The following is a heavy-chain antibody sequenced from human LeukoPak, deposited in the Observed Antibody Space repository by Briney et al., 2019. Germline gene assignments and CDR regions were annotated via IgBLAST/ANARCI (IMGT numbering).Heavy chain of an antibody. CDR3: ASCKEGYDYGGY. V-gene: IGHV1-69*04. Sequence: VASVKVSCKASGGTFSSYAISWVRQAPGQGLEWMGRIILILGIANYAQKFQGRVTTTADKSTSTAYMELSSLRSEDTAVYYCASCKEGYDYGGYWGQGTLVTVSS. CDR2: IILILGIA. J-gene: IGHJ4*02. D-gene: IGHD3-16*01. CDR1: GGTFSSYA.